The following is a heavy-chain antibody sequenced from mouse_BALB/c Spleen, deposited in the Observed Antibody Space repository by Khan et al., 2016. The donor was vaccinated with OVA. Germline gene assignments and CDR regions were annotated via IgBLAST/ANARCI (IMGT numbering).Heavy chain of an antibody. CDR1: GYSFTGYF. Sequence: VQLQQSGPELVKPGASVKISCKASGYSFTGYFMNWVMQSHGKSLEWIGRINPHIGETFYNPKFKGKVTLTADEYSSTAHMELRSLASEDSAVYYCARIYGSDFDYWGQGTSLTVSS. CDR2: INPHIGET. D-gene: IGHD1-1*01. CDR3: ARIYGSDFDY. J-gene: IGHJ2*02. V-gene: IGHV1-20*02.